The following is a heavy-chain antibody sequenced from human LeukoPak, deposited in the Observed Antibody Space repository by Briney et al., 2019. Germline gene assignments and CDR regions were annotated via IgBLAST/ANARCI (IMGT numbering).Heavy chain of an antibody. V-gene: IGHV3-23*01. CDR3: AKDGKVRGVIIKVSLRY. CDR2: ISGSGGST. D-gene: IGHD3-10*01. Sequence: GSLRLSCAASGFTFSSYAMSWVRQAPGKGLEWVSAISGSGGSTYYADSVKGRFTISRDNSKNTLYLQMNSLRAEDTAVYYCAKDGKVRGVIIKVSLRYWGQGTLVTVSS. CDR1: GFTFSSYA. J-gene: IGHJ4*02.